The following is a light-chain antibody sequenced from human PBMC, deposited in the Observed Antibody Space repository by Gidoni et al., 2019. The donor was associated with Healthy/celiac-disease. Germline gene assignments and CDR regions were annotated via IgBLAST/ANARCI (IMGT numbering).Light chain of an antibody. CDR2: LGS. Sequence: DIVLTQSPLSLPVTPGEPASISCRSSQSLLHSNGYNYVDWYLQKPGQSPQLLIYLGSNRASGVPDRFSGSGSGTDFTLKISRVDAEDVGVYYCMQALLPLTFGGGTKVEIK. J-gene: IGKJ4*01. V-gene: IGKV2-28*01. CDR1: QSLLHSNGYNY. CDR3: MQALLPLT.